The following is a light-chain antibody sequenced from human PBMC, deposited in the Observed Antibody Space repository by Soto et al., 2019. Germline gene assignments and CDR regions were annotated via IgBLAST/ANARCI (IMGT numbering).Light chain of an antibody. V-gene: IGKV3-15*01. J-gene: IGKJ4*01. CDR3: QQYDNCPLS. Sequence: EIVMTHSPATLSVSPGERATLSCRASQNVRSNLAWYHQKPGQAPRLLISDASTRATGIPARFSGSGSGTEFTLTITSLQSEDFAVYYCQQYDNCPLSFGGGTRVEIK. CDR2: DAS. CDR1: QNVRSN.